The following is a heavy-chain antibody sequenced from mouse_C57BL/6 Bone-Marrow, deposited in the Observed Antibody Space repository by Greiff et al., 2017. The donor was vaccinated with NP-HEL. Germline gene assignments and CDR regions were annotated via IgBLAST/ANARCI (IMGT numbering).Heavy chain of an antibody. CDR3: ARPLYGYPFAY. D-gene: IGHD2-2*01. Sequence: QVTLKVSGPGILQPSQTLSLTCSFSGFSLSTFGMGVGWIRQPSGKGLEWLAHIWWDDDKYYNPALKSRLTSSKDTSKNQVFLNIANVDTADTATYYCARPLYGYPFAYWGQGTLVTVSA. CDR2: IWWDDDK. CDR1: GFSLSTFGMG. J-gene: IGHJ3*01. V-gene: IGHV8-8*01.